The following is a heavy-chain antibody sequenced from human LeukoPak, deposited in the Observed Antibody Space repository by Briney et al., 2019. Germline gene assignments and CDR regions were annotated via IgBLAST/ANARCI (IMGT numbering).Heavy chain of an antibody. J-gene: IGHJ4*02. V-gene: IGHV4-34*01. Sequence: PSETLSLTCAVYGGSFSGYYWSWIRQPPGKGLEWIGYIYHSGSTYYNPSLKSRVTISVDRSKNQFSLKLSSVTAADTAVYYCARGAHYYDSSGYSDYFDYWGQGTLVTVSS. D-gene: IGHD3-22*01. CDR1: GGSFSGYY. CDR3: ARGAHYYDSSGYSDYFDY. CDR2: IYHSGST.